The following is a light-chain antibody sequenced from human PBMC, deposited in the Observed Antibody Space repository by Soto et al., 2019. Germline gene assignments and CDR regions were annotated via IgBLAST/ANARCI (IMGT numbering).Light chain of an antibody. CDR2: EVT. CDR3: TSYVGNDIWV. Sequence: QSALTKPHSASGSPGQSVTISCTGTSSDVGAYKYVSWYQQYPGKAPKLMIYEVTKRPSGVPDRFSGSKSGNTASLTVSGLQAEDEADYYCTSYVGNDIWVFGGGTKVTVL. V-gene: IGLV2-8*01. J-gene: IGLJ3*02. CDR1: SSDVGAYKY.